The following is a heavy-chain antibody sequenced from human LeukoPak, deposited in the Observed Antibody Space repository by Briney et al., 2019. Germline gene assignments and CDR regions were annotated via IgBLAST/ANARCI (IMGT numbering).Heavy chain of an antibody. V-gene: IGHV4-4*07. Sequence: PSEALSLTCTVSGGSISSYYWSWIRQPAGKGLEWIGRIYTSGSTNYNPSLKSRVTISVDTSKNQFSLKLSSVTAADTAVYYCASGSVYCSSTSCYSDAFDIWGQGTMVTVSS. J-gene: IGHJ3*02. CDR3: ASGSVYCSSTSCYSDAFDI. CDR2: IYTSGST. CDR1: GGSISSYY. D-gene: IGHD2-2*02.